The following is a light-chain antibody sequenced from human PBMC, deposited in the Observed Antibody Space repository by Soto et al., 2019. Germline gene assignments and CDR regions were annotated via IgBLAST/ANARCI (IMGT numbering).Light chain of an antibody. Sequence: EIVMTQSPATLSVSPGERATLSCRASQSVSSYLAWYQQKPGQAPRLLIYGASARATGIPARFSGSGSGTEFTLIISSLQSEDFAIYYCQQYNTWPLITFGQGTRLEI. J-gene: IGKJ5*01. CDR1: QSVSSY. CDR2: GAS. V-gene: IGKV3-15*01. CDR3: QQYNTWPLIT.